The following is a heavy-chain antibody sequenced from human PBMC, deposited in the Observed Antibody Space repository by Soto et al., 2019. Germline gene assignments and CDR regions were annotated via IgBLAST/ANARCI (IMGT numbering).Heavy chain of an antibody. J-gene: IGHJ6*02. CDR2: ISGSGGST. D-gene: IGHD1-7*01. Sequence: EVQLLESGGGLVQPGGSLRLSCAASGFTFSSYAMSWVRQAPGKGLEWVSAISGSGGSTYYADSVKGRFTISRDNSKNTMYLQMNSMRAEETAVYYCAKGLELFPKHSMAVWGQGTTVTVSS. CDR1: GFTFSSYA. V-gene: IGHV3-23*01. CDR3: AKGLELFPKHSMAV.